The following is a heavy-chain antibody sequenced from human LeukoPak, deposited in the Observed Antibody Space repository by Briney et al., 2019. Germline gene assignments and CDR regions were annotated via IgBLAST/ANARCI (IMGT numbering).Heavy chain of an antibody. J-gene: IGHJ5*02. CDR2: INPNSGGT. D-gene: IGHD6-13*01. Sequence: ASVKVSCKASGYTFTGYYMHWVRQAPGQGLEWMGWINPNSGGTNYAQKFQGRVTMTRDTSISTAYMELSRLRSDDTAVYYCARQGSSSWYSNWFDPWGQGTLVTVSS. CDR3: ARQGSSSWYSNWFDP. V-gene: IGHV1-2*02. CDR1: GYTFTGYY.